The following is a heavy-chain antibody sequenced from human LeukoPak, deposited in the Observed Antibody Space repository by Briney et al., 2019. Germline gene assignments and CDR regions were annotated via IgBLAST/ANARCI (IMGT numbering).Heavy chain of an antibody. D-gene: IGHD3-10*01. V-gene: IGHV4-39*02. CDR1: GGSISDATYY. J-gene: IGHJ5*02. Sequence: SETLSLTCTVSGGSISDATYYWGWIRQVPGKGLEWIGSIYFSGNTYSNPSLRSRLSISVDTSENRFSLNLTSVTAADTALYYCARVSAYYDWFDPWGQGTLVIVS. CDR3: ARVSAYYDWFDP. CDR2: IYFSGNT.